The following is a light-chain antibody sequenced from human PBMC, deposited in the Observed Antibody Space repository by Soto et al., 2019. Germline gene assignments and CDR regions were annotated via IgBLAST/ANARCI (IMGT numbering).Light chain of an antibody. CDR2: EVS. CDR3: CSYAGSNDHYV. CDR1: SSDVGGYNY. Sequence: QSALTQPPSASGSPGQSVTISCTGTSSDVGGYNYVSWYQQHPGKAPKLMIYEVSKRPSGVPDRFSGSKSGNTASLTVSGLLDQDEDDDYCCSYAGSNDHYVFGTGTKVTVL. J-gene: IGLJ1*01. V-gene: IGLV2-8*01.